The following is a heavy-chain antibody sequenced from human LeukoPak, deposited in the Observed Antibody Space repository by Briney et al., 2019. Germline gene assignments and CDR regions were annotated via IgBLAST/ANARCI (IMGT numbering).Heavy chain of an antibody. CDR3: ARGYYYGSGSYIY. V-gene: IGHV4-34*01. CDR2: INHSGST. CDR1: GGSFSGYY. Sequence: SETLSLTCAVYGGSFSGYYWSWIRQPPGKGLEWIGEINHSGSTNYNPSLKSRVTISVDTSKNQFSLKLSSVTAAGTAVYYCARGYYYGSGSYIYWGQGTLVTVSS. J-gene: IGHJ4*02. D-gene: IGHD3-10*01.